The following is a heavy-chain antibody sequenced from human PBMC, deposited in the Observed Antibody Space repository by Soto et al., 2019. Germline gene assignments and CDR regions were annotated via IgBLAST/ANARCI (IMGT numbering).Heavy chain of an antibody. Sequence: GGSLRLSCAASGFTFSSYAMNWVRQAPGKGLEWVSVISGSGGNTYYADSVKGRFIISRDNSKNTLYLQMNSLSAEDTAVYYCAKDRCSGGSCYFDYWGQGTLVTVSS. V-gene: IGHV3-23*01. J-gene: IGHJ4*02. CDR2: ISGSGGNT. CDR3: AKDRCSGGSCYFDY. D-gene: IGHD2-15*01. CDR1: GFTFSSYA.